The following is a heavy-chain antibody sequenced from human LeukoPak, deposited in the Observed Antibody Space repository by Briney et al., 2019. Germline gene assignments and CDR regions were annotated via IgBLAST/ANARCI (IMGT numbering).Heavy chain of an antibody. V-gene: IGHV1-2*06. CDR3: TREVGRTVAPASKY. Sequence: ASVKVSCKSSGYTFTNYYIHWVRQAPGQGLEWMGRIHSDTGVTTYAQKFQGRVTMTRDTSTTTVYMELNSLRSDDTAMYFCTREVGRTVAPASKYWGQGTLVTVSS. CDR1: GYTFTNYY. J-gene: IGHJ4*02. D-gene: IGHD6-19*01. CDR2: IHSDTGVT.